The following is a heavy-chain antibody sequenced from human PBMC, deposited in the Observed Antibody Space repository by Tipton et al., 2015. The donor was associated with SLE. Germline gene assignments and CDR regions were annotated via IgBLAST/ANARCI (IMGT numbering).Heavy chain of an antibody. D-gene: IGHD3-22*01. V-gene: IGHV4-31*03. J-gene: IGHJ4*02. CDR1: GGSISSGGYY. Sequence: TLSLTCTVSGGSISSGGYYWSWIRQHPGKGLEWIGYIYYSGSTYYNPSLKSRVTILVDTSKNQFSLKLSSVTAADTAVYYCARASTPNSYDCSGFYLSFYFDYWGQGTQVTVSS. CDR2: IYYSGST. CDR3: ARASTPNSYDCSGFYLSFYFDY.